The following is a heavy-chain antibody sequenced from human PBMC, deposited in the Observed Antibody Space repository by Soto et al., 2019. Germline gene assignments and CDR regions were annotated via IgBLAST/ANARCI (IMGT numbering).Heavy chain of an antibody. J-gene: IGHJ5*02. CDR2: ITSSSTTI. CDR1: GFTFSTYS. CDR3: ARDNGIAGSFDP. V-gene: IGHV3-48*02. Sequence: EMQLVESGGGLVRPGGSLRLSCAASGFTFSTYSMNWVRQAPGKGLEWISYITSSSTTIFYADSVKGRFTISRDNAKNSLYLQMNSLRDEDTSVYYCARDNGIAGSFDPWGQGTRVTVSS. D-gene: IGHD6-13*01.